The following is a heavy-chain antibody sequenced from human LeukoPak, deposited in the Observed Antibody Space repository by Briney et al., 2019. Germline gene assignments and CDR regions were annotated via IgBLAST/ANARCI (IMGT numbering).Heavy chain of an antibody. CDR3: AKGRSWLGAFDV. D-gene: IGHD6-19*01. V-gene: IGHV3-23*01. Sequence: PGGSLRLSCVASGFSFKSFAMTWVRQVPGKGLEWVSTISSSAVSTYYADSVKGRFTLSRDISKKTLYLQMDNLRAEDTAIYYSAKGRSWLGAFDVWGQGTMVTVSS. CDR1: GFSFKSFA. J-gene: IGHJ3*01. CDR2: ISSSAVST.